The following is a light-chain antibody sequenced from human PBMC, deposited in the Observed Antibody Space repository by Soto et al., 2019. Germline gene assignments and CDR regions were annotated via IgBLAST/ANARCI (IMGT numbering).Light chain of an antibody. CDR3: QQRSNWPPT. Sequence: EIVLTQSPATLSLSPGERATLSCRASQSVASYLAWYKQKPGQAPRPLIYDASNRATGIPARFSGSGSGTDFTLTISSLEPEDFAVYYCQQRSNWPPTFGQGTKVEIK. CDR2: DAS. V-gene: IGKV3-11*01. J-gene: IGKJ1*01. CDR1: QSVASY.